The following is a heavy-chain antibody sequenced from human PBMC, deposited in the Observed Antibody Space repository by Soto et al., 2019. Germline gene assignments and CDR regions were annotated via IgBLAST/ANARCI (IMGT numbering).Heavy chain of an antibody. Sequence: GGSLRLSCAASGLTFSRSPMHWVRQAPGKGLEWVAEITFDGRNQYFADSVRGRFTISRDNSENILYLQMTSLRPEDTAIYYCAGGALFEGGGLDVWGQGNAVTVSS. CDR3: AGGALFEGGGLDV. D-gene: IGHD3-3*01. CDR1: GLTFSRSP. V-gene: IGHV3-30*04. CDR2: ITFDGRNQ. J-gene: IGHJ6*02.